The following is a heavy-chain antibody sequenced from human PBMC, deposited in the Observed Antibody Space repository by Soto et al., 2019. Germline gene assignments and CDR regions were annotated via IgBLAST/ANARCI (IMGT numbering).Heavy chain of an antibody. Sequence: GESLKISCKGSGYSFTTYWINWVRQMPGKGLEWVGRIDPNDSYTSYSPSFQGHVTISADKSIKTAYLQWSSLKASDTAMYYCARHRPCSGGSCYTGYYYYGMDVWGQGTTVTVSS. CDR2: IDPNDSYT. CDR3: ARHRPCSGGSCYTGYYYYGMDV. CDR1: GYSFTTYW. D-gene: IGHD2-15*01. J-gene: IGHJ6*02. V-gene: IGHV5-10-1*01.